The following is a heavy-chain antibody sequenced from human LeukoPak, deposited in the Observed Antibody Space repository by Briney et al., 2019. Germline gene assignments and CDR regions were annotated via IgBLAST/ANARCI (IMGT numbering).Heavy chain of an antibody. Sequence: PGGSLRLSCEASGFTFSTYSMNWVRQAPGKGREWVSSISSSSSYIYYADSVKGRFTISRDNAKNSLYLQMSSLRAEDTAVYYCARDHRGDYYYSMDVWGKGTTVTVSS. CDR1: GFTFSTYS. D-gene: IGHD3-10*01. CDR2: ISSSSSYI. V-gene: IGHV3-21*01. J-gene: IGHJ6*04. CDR3: ARDHRGDYYYSMDV.